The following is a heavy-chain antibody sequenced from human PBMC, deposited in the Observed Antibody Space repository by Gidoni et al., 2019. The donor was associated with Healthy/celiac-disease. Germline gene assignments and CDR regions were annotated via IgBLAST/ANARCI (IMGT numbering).Heavy chain of an antibody. D-gene: IGHD3-10*01. CDR1: GGSFSGYY. Sequence: QVQLQQWGAGLLKPSETLSLTCAVYGGSFSGYYWSWIRQPPGKGLEWIGEINHSGSTNYNPSLKSRVTISVDTSKNQFSLKLSSVTAADTAVYYCARGWGPYMVRGVMYDYWGQGTLVTVSS. CDR3: ARGWGPYMVRGVMYDY. J-gene: IGHJ4*02. V-gene: IGHV4-34*01. CDR2: INHSGST.